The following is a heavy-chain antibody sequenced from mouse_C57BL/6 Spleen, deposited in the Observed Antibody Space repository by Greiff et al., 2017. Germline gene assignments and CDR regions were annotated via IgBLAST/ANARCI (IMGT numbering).Heavy chain of an antibody. Sequence: EVNLVESGGDLVKPGGSLKLSCAASGFTFSSYGMSWVRQTPDKRLEWVATISSGGSYTYYPDSVKGRFTISRDNAKNTLYLQMSSLKSEDTAMYYCARIYDGADYWGQGTTLTVSS. CDR2: ISSGGSYT. J-gene: IGHJ2*01. CDR3: ARIYDGADY. CDR1: GFTFSSYG. D-gene: IGHD2-3*01. V-gene: IGHV5-6*01.